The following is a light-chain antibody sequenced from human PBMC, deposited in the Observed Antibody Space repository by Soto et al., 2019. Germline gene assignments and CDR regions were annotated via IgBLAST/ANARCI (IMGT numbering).Light chain of an antibody. CDR1: NSDVGTYNY. CDR3: SSGPGNELGV. J-gene: IGLJ2*01. Sequence: QSALTQPPSASGSPGQSVTISCTGTNSDVGTYNYVSWYQQHPGKAPKLMIYDVSKRPSGVPDRFSASKSGNTASLTVSGLQAEDEADYYCSSGPGNELGVFGGGTKLTVL. CDR2: DVS. V-gene: IGLV2-8*01.